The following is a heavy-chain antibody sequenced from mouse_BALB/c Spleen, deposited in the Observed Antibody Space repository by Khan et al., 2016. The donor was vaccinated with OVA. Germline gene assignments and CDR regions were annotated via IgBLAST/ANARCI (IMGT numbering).Heavy chain of an antibody. V-gene: IGHV2-6-1*01. D-gene: IGHD2-10*01. CDR2: IWSDGST. Sequence: QVQLKESGPGLVAPSQSLSITCTISGFSLTNYGIHWVRQPPGKGLEWLIVIWSDGSTTYNSDLKSRLSISKDNSKSQVFLKMNSLQTDDTAMYYCARQPYYHYYIMDYWGQGTSDTVSS. J-gene: IGHJ4*01. CDR1: GFSLTNYG. CDR3: ARQPYYHYYIMDY.